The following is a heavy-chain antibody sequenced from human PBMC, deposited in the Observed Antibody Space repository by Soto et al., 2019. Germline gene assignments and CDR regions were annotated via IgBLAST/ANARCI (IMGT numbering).Heavy chain of an antibody. D-gene: IGHD6-6*01. CDR2: ISGSGVST. CDR1: GFTFSSYA. CDR3: AKDRERIATRSIDY. Sequence: VQLLESGGGLVQSGGSLRLSCAASGFTFSSYAMSWVRQAPGKGREWVSGISGSGVSTYYADSVKGRFTISRDNSESTLYLQMNSLRAEDTSVYYCAKDRERIATRSIDYWGEGTLVTVSS. J-gene: IGHJ4*02. V-gene: IGHV3-23*01.